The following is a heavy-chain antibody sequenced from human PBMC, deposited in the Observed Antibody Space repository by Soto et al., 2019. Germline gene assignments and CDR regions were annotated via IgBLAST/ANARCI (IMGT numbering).Heavy chain of an antibody. J-gene: IGHJ4*02. D-gene: IGHD2-15*01. CDR1: GFSLSTSGVG. Sequence: QITLKESGPTLVKPTQTLTLTCTFSGFSLSTSGVGVGWIRQPPGKALEWLAFIYWDDEKGYMASMKSRLTITKDTSKNQVALTMTNMDPADTGTYYCAHRRGILSGFDYWGQGTLVTVSS. CDR3: AHRRGILSGFDY. CDR2: IYWDDEK. V-gene: IGHV2-5*02.